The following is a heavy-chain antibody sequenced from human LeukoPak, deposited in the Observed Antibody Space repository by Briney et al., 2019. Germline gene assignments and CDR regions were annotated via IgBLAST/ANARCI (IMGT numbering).Heavy chain of an antibody. CDR2: IYTSGST. Sequence: SETLSLTCTVSGGSISSYYWSWIRQPAGKGLEWIGRIYTSGSTYYNPSVKSRVTISVDTSKNQFSLKVTSVTAADTALYYCGRSAGFVHFDHWGQGTLVTVSS. D-gene: IGHD3-16*01. CDR1: GGSISSYY. J-gene: IGHJ4*02. V-gene: IGHV4-4*07. CDR3: GRSAGFVHFDH.